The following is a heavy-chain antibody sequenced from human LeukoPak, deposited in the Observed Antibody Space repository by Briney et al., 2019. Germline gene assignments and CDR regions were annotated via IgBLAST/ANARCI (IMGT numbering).Heavy chain of an antibody. J-gene: IGHJ5*02. Sequence: PGGTLRLSCAASGFTISTYGMNCVRQAPGKGLEWVSTISGSDDSTYYAGSVKGRFTISRDNSKNMLYLHMNSLRSDDTAVYYCARDKGHTVTTGEVGWFDPWGQGTLVTVSS. CDR2: ISGSDDST. D-gene: IGHD4-17*01. CDR3: ARDKGHTVTTGEVGWFDP. CDR1: GFTISTYG. V-gene: IGHV3-23*01.